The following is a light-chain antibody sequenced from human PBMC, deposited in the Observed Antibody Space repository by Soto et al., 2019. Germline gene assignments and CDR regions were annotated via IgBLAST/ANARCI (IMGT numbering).Light chain of an antibody. V-gene: IGKV3-20*01. J-gene: IGKJ5*01. CDR1: QSVSSY. Sequence: VMTQSPGTLSLSPGERATLSCKASQSVSSYLAWYQQKPGQTPRLLVYGASNRATGIPDRFSGSGSGTDFTLTISRLEPEDFAVYYCQQHGSSPITFGQGTRLEIK. CDR2: GAS. CDR3: QQHGSSPIT.